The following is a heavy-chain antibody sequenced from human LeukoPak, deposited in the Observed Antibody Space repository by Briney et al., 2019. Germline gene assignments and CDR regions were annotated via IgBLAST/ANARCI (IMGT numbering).Heavy chain of an antibody. J-gene: IGHJ4*02. CDR2: ISGSGDST. CDR1: GFTFSNYA. D-gene: IGHD3-3*01. Sequence: PGGSLRLSCAASGFTFSNYAMNWVRQAPGKGLEWVSGISGSGDSTYYADSVKGRFTISRDNAKNSLYLQMNSLRAEDTAVYYCARGDYDFWSGYWGYYFDYWGQGTLVTVSS. CDR3: ARGDYDFWSGYWGYYFDY. V-gene: IGHV3-23*01.